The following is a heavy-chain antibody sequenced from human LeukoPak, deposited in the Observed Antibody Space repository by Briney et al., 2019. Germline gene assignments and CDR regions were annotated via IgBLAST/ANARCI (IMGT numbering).Heavy chain of an antibody. D-gene: IGHD3-16*01. Sequence: SETLSLTCTVSGYSISSDYDWGWIRQPPGKGLEWIGSIHHSGSTYYNPSLKSRVTISLDTSKNQFSLKLSSVTAADTAVYYCARETSQKGAHYMDVWGKGTTVTISS. CDR3: ARETSQKGAHYMDV. CDR2: IHHSGST. V-gene: IGHV4-38-2*02. J-gene: IGHJ6*03. CDR1: GYSISSDYD.